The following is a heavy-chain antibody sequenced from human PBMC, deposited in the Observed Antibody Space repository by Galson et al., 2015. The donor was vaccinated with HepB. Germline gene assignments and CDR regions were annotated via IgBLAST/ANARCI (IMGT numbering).Heavy chain of an antibody. J-gene: IGHJ4*02. Sequence: YGATTEYAASLKGRFSISRDDSKNIAHLQMNSLQTEDTAVYFCAREAAGLGGYFDYWGRGTLVTVSS. D-gene: IGHD6-13*01. CDR2: YGATT. V-gene: IGHV3-49*02. CDR3: AREAAGLGGYFDY.